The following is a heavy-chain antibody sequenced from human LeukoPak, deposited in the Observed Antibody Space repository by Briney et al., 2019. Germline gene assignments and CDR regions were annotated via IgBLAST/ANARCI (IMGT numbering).Heavy chain of an antibody. V-gene: IGHV4-34*01. Sequence: SETLSLTCAVSGGSFSGYYWSWIRQPPGKGLEWIGEINYSGSTNYNPSLKSRVTISVDTSKNQFSLKLSSVTAADTAVYYCARDSDGSGWYLAAAFDIWGQGTMVTVSS. D-gene: IGHD6-19*01. CDR3: ARDSDGSGWYLAAAFDI. J-gene: IGHJ3*02. CDR1: GGSFSGYY. CDR2: INYSGST.